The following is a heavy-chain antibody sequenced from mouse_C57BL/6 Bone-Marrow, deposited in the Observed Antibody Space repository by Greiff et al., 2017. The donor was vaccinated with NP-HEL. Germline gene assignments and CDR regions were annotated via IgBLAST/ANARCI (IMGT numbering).Heavy chain of an antibody. CDR2: IYPGDGDT. D-gene: IGHD4-1*01. CDR3: ARYGTHDY. V-gene: IGHV1-82*01. CDR1: GYAFSSSW. Sequence: VQLQQSGPELVKPGASVKISCKASGYAFSSSWMNWVKQRPGKGLEWIGRIYPGDGDTNYNGKFKGKATLTADKSSSTAYMQLSSLTAEDSAVYFCARYGTHDYWGQGTTLTVSS. J-gene: IGHJ2*01.